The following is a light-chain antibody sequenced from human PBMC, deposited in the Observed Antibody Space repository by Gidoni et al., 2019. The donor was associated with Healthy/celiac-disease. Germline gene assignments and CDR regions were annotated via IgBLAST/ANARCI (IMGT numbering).Light chain of an antibody. CDR1: QSISSY. J-gene: IGKJ1*01. V-gene: IGKV1-39*01. CDR3: QQSYSTPWT. CDR2: AAS. Sequence: DIQMTQYPSSLSASVGDRVTITCRASQSISSYLNWYQQKPGKAPKLLIYAASSLHSGVPSRFSGSGSGTDFTLTISRLQPYDFATYYCQQSYSTPWTFGQGTKVEIK.